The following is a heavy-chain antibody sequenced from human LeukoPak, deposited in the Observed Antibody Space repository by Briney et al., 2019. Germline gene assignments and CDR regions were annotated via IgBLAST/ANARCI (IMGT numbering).Heavy chain of an antibody. CDR2: IYTSGSI. CDR3: AQIAAAGTGDDY. J-gene: IGHJ4*02. D-gene: IGHD6-13*01. V-gene: IGHV4-4*07. CDR1: GGSVGSYY. Sequence: SSETLSLTCTVSGGSVGSYYWSWIRQPAGKGLEWIGRIYTSGSINYNPSLKSRVTMSVDTSKNQFSLKLSSVTAADTAVYYCAQIAAAGTGDDYWGQGTLVTVSS.